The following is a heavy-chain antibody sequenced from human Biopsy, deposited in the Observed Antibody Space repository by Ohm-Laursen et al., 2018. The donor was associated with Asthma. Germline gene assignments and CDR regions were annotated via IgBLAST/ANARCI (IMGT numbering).Heavy chain of an antibody. D-gene: IGHD1-26*01. CDR2: ISFDGTNR. J-gene: IGHJ4*02. CDR3: AKEVFPGWELRRGPDS. Sequence: SSLRLSCSASGFRFSSYAMHWVRQAPGKGLDWVAVISFDGTNRNYTDSVKGRFTISRDNSRNTLHLEMNSLRAEDTAVYFCAKEVFPGWELRRGPDSWGQGTLVTVSA. CDR1: GFRFSSYA. V-gene: IGHV3-30*18.